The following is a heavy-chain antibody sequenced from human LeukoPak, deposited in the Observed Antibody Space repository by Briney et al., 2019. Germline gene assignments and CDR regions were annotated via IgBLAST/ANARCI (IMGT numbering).Heavy chain of an antibody. V-gene: IGHV4-61*02. J-gene: IGHJ5*02. CDR1: GGSISSGSYY. CDR2: IYTSGST. CDR3: AGVLLWFGESFDP. D-gene: IGHD3-10*01. Sequence: SQTLSLTCTVSGGSISSGSYYWSWIRQPAGKGLEWIGRIYTSGSTNYNPSLKSRVTISVDTSKNQFSLKLSSVTAADTAVYYCAGVLLWFGESFDPWGQGTLVTVSS.